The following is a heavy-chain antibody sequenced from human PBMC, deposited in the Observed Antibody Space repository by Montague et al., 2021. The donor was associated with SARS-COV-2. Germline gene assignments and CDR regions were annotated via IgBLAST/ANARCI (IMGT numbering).Heavy chain of an antibody. CDR3: ARVVKGGQDQDY. D-gene: IGHD2-15*01. J-gene: IGHJ4*02. CDR2: IQQDESEK. CDR1: GFTFSSYE. V-gene: IGHV3-7*01. Sequence: SLRLSCAASGFTFSSYEMSWVRQAPGRGLEWVANIQQDESEKNYVESVEGRFTISRDNGRNALYLQMNSLRVEDTALYYCARVVKGGQDQDYWGQGTLVTVSS.